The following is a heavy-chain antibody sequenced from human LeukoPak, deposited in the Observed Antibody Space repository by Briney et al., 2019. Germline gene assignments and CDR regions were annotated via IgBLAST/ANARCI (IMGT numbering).Heavy chain of an antibody. J-gene: IGHJ4*02. V-gene: IGHV3-23*01. CDR3: AKMGSGSYYSSFDY. Sequence: GGSLRLTCAASGFTFSSSDMSWVRQAPGKGLEWVSAISGSGGSTYYADSVKGRFTISRDNSKNTLYLQMNSLRAEDTAVYYCAKMGSGSYYSSFDYWGQGTLVTVSS. CDR1: GFTFSSSD. CDR2: ISGSGGST. D-gene: IGHD3-10*01.